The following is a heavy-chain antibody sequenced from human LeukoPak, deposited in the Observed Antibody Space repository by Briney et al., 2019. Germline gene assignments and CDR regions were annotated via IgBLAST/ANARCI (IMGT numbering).Heavy chain of an antibody. J-gene: IGHJ4*02. V-gene: IGHV3-48*03. D-gene: IGHD6-19*01. CDR1: GFTFSSYE. Sequence: GGSLRLSCAASGFTFSSYEMNWVRQAPGKGLEWVSYISSSGSTIYYADSVKGRFTISRDNSKNTVYLQMNSLRADDTAVYYCAKDLSWLGLGYWGQGTLVTVSS. CDR2: ISSSGSTI. CDR3: AKDLSWLGLGY.